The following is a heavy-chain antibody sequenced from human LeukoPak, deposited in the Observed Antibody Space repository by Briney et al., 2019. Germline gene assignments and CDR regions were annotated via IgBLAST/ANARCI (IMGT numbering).Heavy chain of an antibody. V-gene: IGHV3-30*04. Sequence: GRSLRLSCAASGFTFSSYAMHWVRQAPGKGLEWVAVISYDGSDKYYADSVKGRFTISRDNSKNTLYLQMNSLRAEDTAVYSCARNMDYNYYYGMDVWGKGTTVTVSS. CDR1: GFTFSSYA. CDR2: ISYDGSDK. J-gene: IGHJ6*04. D-gene: IGHD3/OR15-3a*01. CDR3: ARNMDYNYYYGMDV.